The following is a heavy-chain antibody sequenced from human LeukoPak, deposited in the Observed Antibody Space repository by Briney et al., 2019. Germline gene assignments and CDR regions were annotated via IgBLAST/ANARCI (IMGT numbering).Heavy chain of an antibody. D-gene: IGHD5-24*01. V-gene: IGHV4-34*01. CDR3: ARGRDRSKAGDH. CDR1: GGSIGGYY. J-gene: IGHJ4*02. Sequence: SETLSLTCAVSGGSIGGYYCRWIRQPPGEGLEGIGGINQCGMIYYNSSLMSRVTISIDTSKSQFSLRLTSVTAADTGFYYCARGRDRSKAGDHWGQGSLVTVSS. CDR2: INQCGMI.